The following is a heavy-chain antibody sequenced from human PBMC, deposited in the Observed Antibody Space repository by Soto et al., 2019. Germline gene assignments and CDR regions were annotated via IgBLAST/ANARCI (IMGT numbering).Heavy chain of an antibody. CDR2: ISADNGKT. V-gene: IGHV1-18*01. D-gene: IGHD1-26*01. J-gene: IGHJ5*02. CDR1: GYTFTNYG. CDR3: TRDYGRIVGAEFDP. Sequence: QVQLLQSGAEVKKPGASVRVSCTASGYTFTNYGITWVRQAPGQGLEWMGWISADNGKTDYSPRFQDRLIMTTDTSTTTAYMQLRSRRSDDTAVYYCTRDYGRIVGAEFDPWGQGTLLTVSS.